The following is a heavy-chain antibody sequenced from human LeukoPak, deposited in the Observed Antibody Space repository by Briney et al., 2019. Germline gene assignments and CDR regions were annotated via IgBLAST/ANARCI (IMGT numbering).Heavy chain of an antibody. CDR3: AALVLELPSGFDY. Sequence: GASVKVSCKASGYTFTGYYMHWVRQAPGQGLEWMGWINPNSGGTNYAQKFQGRVTMTRDTSISTAYMELSRLRSDDTAVYYCAALVLELPSGFDYWGQGTLVTVSS. D-gene: IGHD1-7*01. CDR1: GYTFTGYY. J-gene: IGHJ4*02. CDR2: INPNSGGT. V-gene: IGHV1-2*02.